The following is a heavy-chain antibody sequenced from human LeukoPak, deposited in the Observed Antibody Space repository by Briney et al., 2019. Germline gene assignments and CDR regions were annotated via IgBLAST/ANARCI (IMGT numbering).Heavy chain of an antibody. CDR2: ISSSSSTI. CDR3: ARDRGGSYSAIDY. J-gene: IGHJ4*02. Sequence: GGSLRLSCAASGFSFSSNAMSWVRQAPARGLEWVSFISSSSSTIYYADSVKGRFTISRDNAKNSLYLQMNSLRAEDTAVYYCARDRGGSYSAIDYWGQGTLVTVSS. D-gene: IGHD1-26*01. V-gene: IGHV3-48*04. CDR1: GFSFSSNA.